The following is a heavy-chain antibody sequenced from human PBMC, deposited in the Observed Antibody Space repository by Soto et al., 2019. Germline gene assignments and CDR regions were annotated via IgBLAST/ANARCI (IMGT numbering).Heavy chain of an antibody. CDR1: GLTFSIFA. D-gene: IGHD7-27*01. CDR2: IRGSGGST. CDR3: AKEVSLGSTVDLGY. J-gene: IGHJ4*02. V-gene: IGHV3-23*01. Sequence: GGSLRLSCAASGLTFSIFAMIWVRRSPGKGLEWVSTIRGSGGSTYYADAVKGRFTISRDNSMGTLYLQMKSLRVEDTAIYYCAKEVSLGSTVDLGYWGQGALVTVSS.